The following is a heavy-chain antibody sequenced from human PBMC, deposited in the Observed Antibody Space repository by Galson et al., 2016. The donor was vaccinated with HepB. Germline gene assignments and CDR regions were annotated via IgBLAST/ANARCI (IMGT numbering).Heavy chain of an antibody. Sequence: VKVSCKASGYTVSTSAVNWVRQAPGQGLEWMGWINTYTGNPTYAQGFTGRFVFSLDTSVSTSYLQISSLKADDTAVYYCARGSYGDYGAYYFDYWGQGTLVTVSS. D-gene: IGHD4-17*01. CDR2: INTYTGNP. CDR3: ARGSYGDYGAYYFDY. V-gene: IGHV7-4-1*02. J-gene: IGHJ4*02. CDR1: GYTVSTSA.